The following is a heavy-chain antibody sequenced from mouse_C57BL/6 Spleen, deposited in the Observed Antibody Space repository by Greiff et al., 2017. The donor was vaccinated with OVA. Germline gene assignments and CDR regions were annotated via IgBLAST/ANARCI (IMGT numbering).Heavy chain of an antibody. V-gene: IGHV1-52*01. CDR2: IDPSDSDT. D-gene: IGHD1-1*02. J-gene: IGHJ1*03. CDR1: GYTFTSYW. Sequence: QVQLQQPGAELVRPGSSVKLSCKASGYTFTSYWMHWVKQRPIQGLEWIGNIDPSDSDTHYNQKFKDKATLTVDKSSSTAYMQLSSLTSEDSAVYDCASGGNWYFDVWGTGTTVTVSS. CDR3: ASGGNWYFDV.